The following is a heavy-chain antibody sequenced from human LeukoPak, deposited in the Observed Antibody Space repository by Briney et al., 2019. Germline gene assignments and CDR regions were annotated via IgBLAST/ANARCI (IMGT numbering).Heavy chain of an antibody. D-gene: IGHD6-13*01. CDR1: GGSISSDY. CDR2: IYYSGSS. CDR3: ARGAAPGTRWFDP. V-gene: IGHV4-59*01. Sequence: PSETLSLTCTVSGGSISSDYWSWIRQPPGKGLEWIGYIYYSGSSNYNPSLKSRVTISVDTSKNQFSLKLTSVTAADTAVYYCARGAAPGTRWFDPWGQGTLVTVSS. J-gene: IGHJ5*02.